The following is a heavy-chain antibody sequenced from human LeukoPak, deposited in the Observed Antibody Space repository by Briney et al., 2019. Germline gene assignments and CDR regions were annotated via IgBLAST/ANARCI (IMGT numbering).Heavy chain of an antibody. CDR3: ARGSYGGNAGNFDY. J-gene: IGHJ4*02. CDR2: MNPNSGAT. V-gene: IGHV1-8*01. Sequence: ASVKVSCKASGYTFTSYDINWLRQATGQGPEWMGWMNPNSGATGYAQKFQGRVTITADESTSTAYMELSSLRSEDTAVYYCARGSYGGNAGNFDYWGQGTLVTVSS. CDR1: GYTFTSYD. D-gene: IGHD4-23*01.